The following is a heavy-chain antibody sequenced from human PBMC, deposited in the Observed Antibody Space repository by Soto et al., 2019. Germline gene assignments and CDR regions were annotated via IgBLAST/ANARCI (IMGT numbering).Heavy chain of an antibody. CDR3: ARATYYYDSSGEFDY. CDR2: IYYSGST. CDR1: GGSISSYY. D-gene: IGHD3-22*01. Sequence: SETLSLTCTVSGGSISSYYWSWIRQPPGKGLEWIGYIYYSGSTNYNPSLKSRVTISVDTSKNQFSLKLSSVTAADTAVYYCARATYYYDSSGEFDYWGQGTLVTVSS. V-gene: IGHV4-59*01. J-gene: IGHJ4*02.